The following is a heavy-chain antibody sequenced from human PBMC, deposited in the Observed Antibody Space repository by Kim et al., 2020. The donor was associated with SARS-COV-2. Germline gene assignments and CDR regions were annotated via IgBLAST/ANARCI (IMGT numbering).Heavy chain of an antibody. CDR1: GFTFGDYA. V-gene: IGHV3-49*03. CDR3: TRYAQLPSTSGFRDAFDI. D-gene: IGHD6-6*01. CDR2: IRSKAYGGTT. Sequence: GGSLRLSCTASGFTFGDYAMSWFRQAPGKGLEWVGFIRSKAYGGTTEYAASVKGRFTISRDDSKSIAYLQMNSLKTEDTAVYYCTRYAQLPSTSGFRDAFDIWGQGTMVTVSS. J-gene: IGHJ3*02.